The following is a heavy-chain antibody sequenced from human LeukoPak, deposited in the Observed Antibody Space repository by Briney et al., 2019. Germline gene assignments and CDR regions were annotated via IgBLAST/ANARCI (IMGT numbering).Heavy chain of an antibody. Sequence: GGSLRLSCAASGFTFTSYSMNWVRQAPGKGLEWVSSISSSGAYIYYADSMKGRFTTSRDSAKSSLYLQMNSLRAEDTAVYYCARGDRDGYRLYYFDYWGQGTLVTVSS. V-gene: IGHV3-21*01. CDR2: ISSSGAYI. D-gene: IGHD5-24*01. CDR3: ARGDRDGYRLYYFDY. CDR1: GFTFTSYS. J-gene: IGHJ4*02.